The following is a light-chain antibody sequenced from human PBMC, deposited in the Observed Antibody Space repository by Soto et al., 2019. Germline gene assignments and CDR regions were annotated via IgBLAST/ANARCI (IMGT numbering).Light chain of an antibody. V-gene: IGLV1-44*01. CDR2: SNN. CDR3: AAWDDSLNGQV. Sequence: QSVLTQPPSASGTPGQRVTISCSGGSSNIGSNTVNWYQQLPGTAPKVLIYSNNQRPSGVPDRFSGSNSGTSASLAISGLQSEDEADYYCAAWDDSLNGQVFGTGTKVTVL. CDR1: SSNIGSNT. J-gene: IGLJ1*01.